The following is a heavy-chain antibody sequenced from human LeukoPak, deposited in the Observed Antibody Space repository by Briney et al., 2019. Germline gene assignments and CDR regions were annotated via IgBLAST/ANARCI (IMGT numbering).Heavy chain of an antibody. D-gene: IGHD3-16*02. V-gene: IGHV4-39*01. CDR3: ARHPPRDGSSFDY. Sequence: PSETLSLTCTVSGGSISSGSYYGGWVRQPPGKGLEWIESMYYSGTTFYSPSVKSRVTICVDTSKNQLSLKLGPVTAADTAVYYCARHPPRDGSSFDYWGQGTLVTVSP. J-gene: IGHJ4*02. CDR1: GGSISSGSYY. CDR2: MYYSGTT.